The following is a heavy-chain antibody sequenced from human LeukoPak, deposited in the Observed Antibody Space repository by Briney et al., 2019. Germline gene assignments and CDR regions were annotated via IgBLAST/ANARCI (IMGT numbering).Heavy chain of an antibody. CDR3: AKDNTAMVFRDAFDI. D-gene: IGHD5-18*01. J-gene: IGHJ3*02. Sequence: TGGSLRLSCAASGFTFSSYGIHWVRQAPGKGLGWVAVIWYDGSNKYYADSVKGRFTISRDNSKNTLYLQMNSLRAEDTAVYYCAKDNTAMVFRDAFDIWGQGTMVTVSS. V-gene: IGHV3-33*06. CDR1: GFTFSSYG. CDR2: IWYDGSNK.